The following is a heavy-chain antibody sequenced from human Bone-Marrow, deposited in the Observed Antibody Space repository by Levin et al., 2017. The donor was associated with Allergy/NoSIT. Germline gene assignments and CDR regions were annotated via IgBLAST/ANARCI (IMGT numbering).Heavy chain of an antibody. CDR3: ARPLWRGSLSFDY. CDR1: GLTVSGHY. Sequence: GESLKISCAASGLTVSGHYMSWVRQAPGKGLEWVSVIYSTGSTYYTASVKGRFTISRDNSKNTLYLQMNSLRAEDTAVYYCARPLWRGSLSFDYWGQGTLVTVSS. CDR2: IYSTGST. V-gene: IGHV3-66*04. J-gene: IGHJ4*02. D-gene: IGHD1-26*01.